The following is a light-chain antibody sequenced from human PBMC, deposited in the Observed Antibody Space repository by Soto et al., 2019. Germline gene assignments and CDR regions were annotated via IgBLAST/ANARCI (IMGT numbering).Light chain of an antibody. CDR2: DVT. J-gene: IGLJ2*01. V-gene: IGLV2-14*01. CDR1: SSDIGGYNY. Sequence: QSALTQPASVSGSPGQSITISCTGTSSDIGGYNYVSWYQQHPGKAPKLIIYDVTNRPSGVSNHFSGSKSGNTASLTISGLQAEDEAEYYCSSYASTSTREVFGGGTKLTVL. CDR3: SSYASTSTREV.